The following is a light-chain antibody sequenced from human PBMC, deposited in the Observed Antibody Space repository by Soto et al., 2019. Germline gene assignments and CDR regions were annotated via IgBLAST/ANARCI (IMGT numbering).Light chain of an antibody. CDR2: RNH. J-gene: IGLJ2*01. V-gene: IGLV1-44*01. CDR3: AAWDDSLRAVV. Sequence: QLVLTQSPSASGIPGQRVTISCSGSRSNIGTYTVNWYQQLPGTAPTLLIYRNHQRPSGVPDRFSGSKSGTSASLAISGPQSEDEADYYCAAWDDSLRAVVFGGGTKVTVL. CDR1: RSNIGTYT.